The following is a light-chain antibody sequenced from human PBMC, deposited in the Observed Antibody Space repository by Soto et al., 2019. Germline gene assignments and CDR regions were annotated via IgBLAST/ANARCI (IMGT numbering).Light chain of an antibody. CDR2: DAS. V-gene: IGKV3-11*01. CDR3: QQRSNWPPIT. Sequence: TQSPSTLSASVGDRVTITCRASQSISSWLAWYQQKPGQAPRLLIYDASNRATGIPARFSGSGSGTDFTLTISSLEPEDFAVYHCQQRSNWPPITFGQGTRLEIK. CDR1: QSISSW. J-gene: IGKJ5*01.